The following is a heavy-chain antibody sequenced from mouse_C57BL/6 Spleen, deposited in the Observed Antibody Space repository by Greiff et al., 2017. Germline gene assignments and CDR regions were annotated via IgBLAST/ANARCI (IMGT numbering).Heavy chain of an antibody. V-gene: IGHV5-9*01. CDR2: ISGGGSNT. D-gene: IGHD1-1*01. CDR3: ARHDYGSSYVAY. CDR1: GFTFSSYT. J-gene: IGHJ3*01. Sequence: EVQLVESGGGLVKPGGSLKLSCAASGFTFSSYTLSWVRQTPEKRLEWVATISGGGSNTYYPDSVKGRFTISRDNAKNTLYLQMSSLRSEDTALYYCARHDYGSSYVAYWGQGTLVTVSA.